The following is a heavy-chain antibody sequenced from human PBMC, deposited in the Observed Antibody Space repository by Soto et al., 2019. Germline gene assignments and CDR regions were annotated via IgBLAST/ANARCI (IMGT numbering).Heavy chain of an antibody. Sequence: PGESLKISCKGSGYSFTSYWISWVRQMPGKGLEWMGRIDPSDSYTNYSPSFQVHVTVSADKSISTAYLQWSSLKASDTAMYYCARQLPLYSSSWTYYYGMDVWGQGTTGTVS. V-gene: IGHV5-10-1*01. D-gene: IGHD6-13*01. CDR1: GYSFTSYW. CDR3: ARQLPLYSSSWTYYYGMDV. CDR2: IDPSDSYT. J-gene: IGHJ6*02.